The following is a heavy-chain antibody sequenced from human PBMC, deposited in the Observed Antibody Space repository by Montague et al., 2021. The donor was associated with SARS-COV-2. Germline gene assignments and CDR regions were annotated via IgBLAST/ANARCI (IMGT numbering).Heavy chain of an antibody. CDR3: ARGGYSGYWDY. D-gene: IGHD5-12*01. CDR2: IYYSGST. Sequence: SETLSLTCTVSGGSISSSSYYWGWIRQPPGKGLEWIGSIYYSGSTYYNPSLKSRVTISVDTSKNQFSLKLSSVTAADTAVYYCARGGYSGYWDYWGQGTLVT. V-gene: IGHV4-39*07. CDR1: GGSISSSSYY. J-gene: IGHJ4*02.